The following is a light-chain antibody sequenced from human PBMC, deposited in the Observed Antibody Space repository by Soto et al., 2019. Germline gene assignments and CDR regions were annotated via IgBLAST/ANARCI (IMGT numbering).Light chain of an antibody. Sequence: QSVLTQPRSVSGSPGQSVTISCTGTSSDVGGYNYVSWYQQHPGKAPKLMIYEVTNRPSGVSYRFSGSKSGNRASLTISGLQAEDEADYFCASYTSSSTLVVFGGGTKLTVL. CDR3: ASYTSSSTLVV. J-gene: IGLJ2*01. V-gene: IGLV2-14*01. CDR2: EVT. CDR1: SSDVGGYNY.